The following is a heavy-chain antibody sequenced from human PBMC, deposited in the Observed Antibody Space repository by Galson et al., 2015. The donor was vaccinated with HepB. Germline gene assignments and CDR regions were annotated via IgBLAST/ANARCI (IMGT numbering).Heavy chain of an antibody. CDR2: TFYRSKWYN. CDR1: GDSVSSNSAA. CDR3: ARGSGYSSGWYVH. Sequence: CAISGDSVSSNSAAWNWIRQSPSRGLEWLGRTFYRSKWYNDYAVSVKSRITINPDTSKNQFSLQLNSVTPEDTAVYYCARGSGYSSGWYVHWRQGTLVTAPS. D-gene: IGHD6-19*01. V-gene: IGHV6-1*01. J-gene: IGHJ5*02.